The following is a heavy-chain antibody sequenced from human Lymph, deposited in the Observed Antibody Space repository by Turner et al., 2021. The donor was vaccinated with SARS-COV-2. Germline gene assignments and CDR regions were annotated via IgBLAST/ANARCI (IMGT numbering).Heavy chain of an antibody. Sequence: QVQLEGSGGGVVQPGGSLRLSLAPSGFTFSTYGMHWVRQAPGKGLEWVAGRLYDGCLKAYGDSVKGRFTSSRDNSKNTLDLQMNSLRAEETAVYYCSRDYSSSAYLVSWFDPWGQGTLVTGSS. D-gene: IGHD6-6*01. J-gene: IGHJ5*02. V-gene: IGHV3-33*05. CDR2: RLYDGCLK. CDR1: GFTFSTYG. CDR3: SRDYSSSAYLVSWFDP.